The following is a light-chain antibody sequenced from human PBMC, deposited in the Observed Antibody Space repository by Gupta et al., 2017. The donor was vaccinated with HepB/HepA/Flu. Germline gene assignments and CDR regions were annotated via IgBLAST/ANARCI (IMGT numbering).Light chain of an antibody. Sequence: EIVLTQSPGTLPLSPGDRASLSCRASQSINNYLAWYQQKPGQAPRLLIYDAFKRATGVPDRFSGSGSGTDFTLTISSLEPEDFALYYCQQGSERPCRFGQGTRLDIK. CDR1: QSINNY. CDR2: DAF. CDR3: QQGSERPCR. J-gene: IGKJ2*04. V-gene: IGKV3-11*01.